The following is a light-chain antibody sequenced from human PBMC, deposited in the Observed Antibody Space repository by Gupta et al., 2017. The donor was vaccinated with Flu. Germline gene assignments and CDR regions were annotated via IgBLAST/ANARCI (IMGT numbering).Light chain of an antibody. V-gene: IGLV3-21*02. CDR1: SLGGQS. J-gene: IGLJ3*02. Sequence: SSVLTQPPSLMVAPGQTATITCAGNSLGGQSVHWYQQRPGQAPLLVVNDDSNRPSGIPERFSGSNSGNTATLIISRVEAGDEADYYCHIWDIASDHGLFGGGTKVTVL. CDR3: HIWDIASDHGL. CDR2: DDS.